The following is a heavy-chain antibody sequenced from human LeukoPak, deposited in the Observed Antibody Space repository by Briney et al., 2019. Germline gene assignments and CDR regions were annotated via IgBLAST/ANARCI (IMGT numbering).Heavy chain of an antibody. D-gene: IGHD3-22*01. CDR1: GFTFSGSA. CDR2: IRSKANSYAT. V-gene: IGHV3-73*01. Sequence: GGSLKLSCAASGFTFSGSAMHWVRQASGKGLEWVGRIRSKANSYATAYAASVKGRFTISRDDSKNTAYLQMNSLKTEDTAVYYCTRHPRRSWLLPTTQDDAFDIWGQGTMVTVSS. CDR3: TRHPRRSWLLPTTQDDAFDI. J-gene: IGHJ3*02.